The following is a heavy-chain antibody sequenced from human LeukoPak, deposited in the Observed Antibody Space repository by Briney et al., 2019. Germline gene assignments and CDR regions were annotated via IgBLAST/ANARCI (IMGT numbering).Heavy chain of an antibody. J-gene: IGHJ6*03. CDR3: ARELKYSGYPPYYYYYMDV. D-gene: IGHD5-12*01. V-gene: IGHV3-64*01. Sequence: GGSLRLSCAASGFTFSSYAMHWVRQAPGKGLEYVSVISSNGGSKYYANSVKGRFTISRDNSKNTLYLQMGSLRAEDMAVYYCARELKYSGYPPYYYYYMDVWGKGTTVTVSS. CDR1: GFTFSSYA. CDR2: ISSNGGSK.